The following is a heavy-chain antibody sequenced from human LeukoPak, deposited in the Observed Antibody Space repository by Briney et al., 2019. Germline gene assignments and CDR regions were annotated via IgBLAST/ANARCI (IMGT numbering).Heavy chain of an antibody. CDR1: GFTSSNYD. CDR2: ISSSSSSR. J-gene: IGHJ4*02. CDR3: ARDSSGWFRKGFDY. D-gene: IGHD6-19*01. V-gene: IGHV3-48*02. Sequence: QPGGSLRLSCAASGFTSSNYDMNWVRQAPGKGLEWVSYISSSSSSRYYADSAKGRFTISRDNAKGSLYLQMNSLRDDDTGVYYCARDSSGWFRKGFDYWGQGTLVTVSS.